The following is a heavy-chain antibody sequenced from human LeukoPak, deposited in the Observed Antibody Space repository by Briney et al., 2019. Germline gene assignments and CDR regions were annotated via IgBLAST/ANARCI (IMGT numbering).Heavy chain of an antibody. J-gene: IGHJ4*02. CDR3: ARQIYSGSYYMRGPKLGAFDY. D-gene: IGHD1-26*01. V-gene: IGHV4-34*01. CDR2: INHSGST. Sequence: SETLSLTCTVSGGSFSGYYWSWIRQPPGKGLEWIGEINHSGSTNYNPSLKSRVTISVDTSKNQFSLKLSSVTAADTAVYYCARQIYSGSYYMRGPKLGAFDYWGQGTLVTVSS. CDR1: GGSFSGYY.